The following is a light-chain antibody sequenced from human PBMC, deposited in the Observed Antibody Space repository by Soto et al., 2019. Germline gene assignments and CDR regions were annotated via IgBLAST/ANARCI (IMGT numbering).Light chain of an antibody. Sequence: DIQMTQSSSSLSASVGDRVTITCRASQSISNFLNWYQQKHGTAPKLLIYGASGLQRGVPSRFSGSGSGTDFTLAIRSLQPEDVATYYCQQSYSTVTFGQGTRLEIK. CDR3: QQSYSTVT. CDR1: QSISNF. J-gene: IGKJ5*01. V-gene: IGKV1-39*01. CDR2: GAS.